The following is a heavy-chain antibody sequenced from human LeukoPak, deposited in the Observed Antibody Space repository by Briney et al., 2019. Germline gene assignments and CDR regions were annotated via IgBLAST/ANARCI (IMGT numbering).Heavy chain of an antibody. CDR3: ARVLGDDFWSGSNDYYYGMDV. CDR1: GYTFTSYA. D-gene: IGHD3-3*01. Sequence: ASVKVSCKASGYTFTSYAMHWVRQAPGQRLEWMGWINAGNGNTKYSQKFQGRVTITRDTSASTAYMELSSLRSEDTAVYYCARVLGDDFWSGSNDYYYGMDVWGQGTTVTVSS. J-gene: IGHJ6*02. V-gene: IGHV1-3*01. CDR2: INAGNGNT.